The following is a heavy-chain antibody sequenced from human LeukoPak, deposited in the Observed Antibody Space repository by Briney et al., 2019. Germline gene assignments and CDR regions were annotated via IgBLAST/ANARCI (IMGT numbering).Heavy chain of an antibody. CDR1: GFTFSSYA. J-gene: IGHJ5*02. CDR2: ISGSGGST. CDR3: AKDPGVHWFDP. Sequence: GGSLRLSCAASGFTFSSYAMSWVRRAPGKGLEWVSAISGSGGSTYYADSVKGRFTISRDNSKNTLYLQVNSLRAEDTAVYYRAKDPGVHWFDPWGQGTLVTVSS. V-gene: IGHV3-23*01. D-gene: IGHD3-10*01.